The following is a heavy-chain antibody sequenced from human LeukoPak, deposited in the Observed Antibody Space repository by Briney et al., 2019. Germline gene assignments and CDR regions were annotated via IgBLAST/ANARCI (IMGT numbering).Heavy chain of an antibody. CDR3: ARDMAPGAVAGIAHSL. V-gene: IGHV3-21*01. Sequence: PGGSLRLSCAASGFTFSSYSMNWVRQAPGKGLEWVSSISSSSSYIYYADSVKGRFTISRDNAKNSLYLQMNSLRAEDTAVYYCARDMAPGAVAGIAHSLWGQGTLVTVSS. CDR2: ISSSSSYI. D-gene: IGHD6-19*01. CDR1: GFTFSSYS. J-gene: IGHJ4*02.